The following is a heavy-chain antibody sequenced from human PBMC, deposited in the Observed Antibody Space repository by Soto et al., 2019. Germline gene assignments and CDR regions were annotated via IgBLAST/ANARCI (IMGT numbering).Heavy chain of an antibody. J-gene: IGHJ4*02. CDR1: GGTFSSYA. V-gene: IGHV1-69*06. CDR2: IIPILRTA. D-gene: IGHD6-19*01. Sequence: QVQLVQSGAEVKKPGSSVKVSCKASGGTFSSYAISWVRQAPGQGLEWMGGIIPILRTATYAQKFQGRVTITADRSTSTAYMELSSLRSEDTAVSSCSRATTIAVARHSDYWGQGTQVTVSS. CDR3: SRATTIAVARHSDY.